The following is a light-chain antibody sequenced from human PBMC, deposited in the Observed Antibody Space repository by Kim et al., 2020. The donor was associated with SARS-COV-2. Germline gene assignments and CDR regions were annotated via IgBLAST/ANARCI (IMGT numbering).Light chain of an antibody. Sequence: EIVLTQSPGTLSLSPGERATLSCRTSQTVISSFLGWYQQKPGQAPRLLIYGASDRATGVPDRFSGSGSGTDFTLTISRLEPEDCAVYYCQQYDTSPYTFGRGTKLEI. CDR1: QTVISSF. CDR3: QQYDTSPYT. CDR2: GAS. V-gene: IGKV3-20*01. J-gene: IGKJ2*01.